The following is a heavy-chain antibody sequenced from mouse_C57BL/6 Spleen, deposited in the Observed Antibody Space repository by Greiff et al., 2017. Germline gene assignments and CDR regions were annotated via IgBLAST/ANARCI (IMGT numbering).Heavy chain of an antibody. CDR1: GYAFSSSW. D-gene: IGHD2-3*01. CDR3: AREDDGYLAY. Sequence: QVQLQQSGPELVKPGASVKISCKASGYAFSSSWMNWVKQRPGKGLEWIGRIYPGAGDTNYNGKFKGKATLTADKSSSTAYMQLSSLTSEDSAVYFCAREDDGYLAYWGQGTLVTVSA. J-gene: IGHJ3*01. V-gene: IGHV1-82*01. CDR2: IYPGAGDT.